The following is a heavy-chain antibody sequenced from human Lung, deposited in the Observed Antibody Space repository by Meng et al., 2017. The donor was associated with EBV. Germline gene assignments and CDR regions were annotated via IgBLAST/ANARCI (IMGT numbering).Heavy chain of an antibody. CDR1: CGSISSSNW. CDR2: IYHSGST. D-gene: IGHD3-10*01. J-gene: IGHJ4*02. CDR3: ANAGRFGESLGDY. Sequence: VHVQGSCPGRGEPSGPLSLICAVSCGSISSSNWWCWVRQPPGKGLEWIGEIYHSGSTNYNPSLKSRVTISVDTSKNQFSLNLSSVTAADTAVYYCANAGRFGESLGDYWGQGILVTVSS. V-gene: IGHV4-4*02.